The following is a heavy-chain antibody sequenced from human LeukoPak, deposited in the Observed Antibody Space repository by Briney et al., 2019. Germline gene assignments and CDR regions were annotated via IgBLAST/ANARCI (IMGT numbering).Heavy chain of an antibody. CDR3: ARVSSGYKSRYFDY. J-gene: IGHJ4*02. CDR2: IYYSGTT. CDR1: GVSVGSNNYY. D-gene: IGHD3-22*01. V-gene: IGHV4-61*01. Sequence: PSETLSLTCAISGVSVGSNNYYWTWIRQPPRKGLEWIGYIYYSGTTDYNPSLKSRVTISVDTSKNQFSLKLSSVTAADTAVYYCARVSSGYKSRYFDYWGQGTLVTVSS.